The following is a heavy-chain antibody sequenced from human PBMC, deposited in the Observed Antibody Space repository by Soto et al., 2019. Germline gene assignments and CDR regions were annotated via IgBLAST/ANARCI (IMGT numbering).Heavy chain of an antibody. J-gene: IGHJ4*02. D-gene: IGHD3-22*01. Sequence: XGSLRLSFAASGFIFSNYGMHWVRQAPGKGLDWVALIYYDGTYENYADSVKGRFTIFRDNSKSTLWLQMNSLRVEDTAVYYCAKSGGGGYDSDNDQSGGLLTGPSWGRGTLVTVSS. CDR3: AKSGGGGYDSDNDQSGGLLTGPS. CDR1: GFIFSNYG. CDR2: IYYDGTYE. V-gene: IGHV3-33*06.